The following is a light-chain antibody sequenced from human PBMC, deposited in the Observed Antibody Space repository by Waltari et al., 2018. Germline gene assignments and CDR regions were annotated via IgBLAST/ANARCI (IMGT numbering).Light chain of an antibody. CDR2: LGS. V-gene: IGKV2-28*01. Sequence: DIVMTQSPLSLPVTPGEPASISCRSSQSLLDNNGYNYLAWYLQKPGQSPQILIYLGSNRASGVPDRFSGSGSGTDFTLKISRVEAEDAGVYYCAEALQSVTFGQGTRLEIK. CDR1: QSLLDNNGYNY. J-gene: IGKJ5*01. CDR3: AEALQSVT.